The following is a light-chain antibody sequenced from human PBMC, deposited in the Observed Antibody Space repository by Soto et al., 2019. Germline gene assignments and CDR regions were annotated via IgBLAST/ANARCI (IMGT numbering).Light chain of an antibody. CDR1: QSVSSTS. Sequence: EIVLTQSPATLSLSPGERATLSCGASQSVSSTSLAWYQQKPGLPPKLLIYDASRRATGIPDRVSGSGSGTDFILTITTLEPEDFAMYSCQQRKTFGQGTKVEIK. CDR2: DAS. J-gene: IGKJ1*01. CDR3: QQRKT. V-gene: IGKV3D-20*01.